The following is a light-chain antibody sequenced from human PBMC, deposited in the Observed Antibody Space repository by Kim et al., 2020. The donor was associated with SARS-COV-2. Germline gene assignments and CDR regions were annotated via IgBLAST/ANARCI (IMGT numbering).Light chain of an antibody. V-gene: IGLV2-23*02. CDR1: SIDVGSYNL. J-gene: IGLJ2*01. Sequence: GQSFTLSCTGPSIDVGSYNLGSWYQQHPGKAPKLMIYEVSKRPSGVSNRFSGSKSGNTASLTISGLQAEDEADYYCCSYAGSSTVVFGGGTQLTVL. CDR3: CSYAGSSTVV. CDR2: EVS.